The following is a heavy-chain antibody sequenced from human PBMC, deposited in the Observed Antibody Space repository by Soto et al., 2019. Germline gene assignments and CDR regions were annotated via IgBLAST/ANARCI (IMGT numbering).Heavy chain of an antibody. CDR1: GVSFNNNG. Sequence: QVQLVQSGAEVKKPGSSVKVSCKTSGVSFNNNGIGWVRQAPGHGLEWMGGVSPPFRTSNYARKFQGRILINADASTGTVNMELSSLTSEDTAQYYCARVLYYGSGSYSPYGMDVWGQGTTVNVSS. V-gene: IGHV1-69*01. CDR2: VSPPFRTS. D-gene: IGHD3-10*01. CDR3: ARVLYYGSGSYSPYGMDV. J-gene: IGHJ6*02.